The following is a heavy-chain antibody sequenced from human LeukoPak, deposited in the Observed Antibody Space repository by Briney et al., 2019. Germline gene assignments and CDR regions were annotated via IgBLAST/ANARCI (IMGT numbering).Heavy chain of an antibody. Sequence: AGRSLRLSCAPSGFTFSSYGMHWVRQAPGKGLEWVAFIRYDGSNKYYADSVKGRFTISRDNSKNTLYLQMNSLRAEDTAVYYCAKSQGRGPNYYYMDVWGKGTTVTVSS. CDR1: GFTFSSYG. CDR2: IRYDGSNK. V-gene: IGHV3-30*02. CDR3: AKSQGRGPNYYYMDV. J-gene: IGHJ6*03. D-gene: IGHD2-15*01.